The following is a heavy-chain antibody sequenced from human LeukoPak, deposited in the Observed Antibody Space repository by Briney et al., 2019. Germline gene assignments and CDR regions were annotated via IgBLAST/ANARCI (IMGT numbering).Heavy chain of an antibody. V-gene: IGHV3-30*04. CDR2: ISYDGSNK. Sequence: AGGSLRLSCAASGFTFSSYAMHWVRQAPGKGLEWVAVISYDGSNKYCADSVKGRFTISRDNSKNTLYLQMNSLRAEDTAVYYCARQRYSYGDYYYYYYMDVWGKGTTVTISS. CDR1: GFTFSSYA. CDR3: ARQRYSYGDYYYYYYMDV. D-gene: IGHD5-18*01. J-gene: IGHJ6*03.